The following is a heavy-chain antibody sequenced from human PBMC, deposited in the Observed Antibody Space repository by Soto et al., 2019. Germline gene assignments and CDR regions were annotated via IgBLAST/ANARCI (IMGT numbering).Heavy chain of an antibody. CDR1: GVTFKGYS. D-gene: IGHD1-26*01. V-gene: IGHV3-48*01. Sequence: QLVESGGGLGQPGGSLRLSCAASGVTFKGYSMNWVRQAPGKGLEWISYISSSSTTIHYADSVKGRFSISRDNDKTALYLQMNSLRAEDTAVYYCARDPWANGHWGQGTLVTVSS. CDR2: ISSSSTTI. J-gene: IGHJ1*01. CDR3: ARDPWANGH.